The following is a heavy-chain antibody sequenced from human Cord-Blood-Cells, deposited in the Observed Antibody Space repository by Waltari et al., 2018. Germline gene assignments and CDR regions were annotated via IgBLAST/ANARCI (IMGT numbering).Heavy chain of an antibody. D-gene: IGHD3-3*01. CDR3: ATSQRFLEWLLYFDY. CDR2: FDPEDGET. J-gene: IGHJ4*02. Sequence: PGKGLEWMGGFDPEDGETIYAQKFQGRVTMTEDTSTDTAYMELSSLRSEDTAVYYCATSQRFLEWLLYFDYWGQGTLVTVSS. V-gene: IGHV1-24*01.